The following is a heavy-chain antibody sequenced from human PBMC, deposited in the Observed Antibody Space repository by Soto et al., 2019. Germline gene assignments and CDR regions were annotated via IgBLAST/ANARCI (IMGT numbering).Heavy chain of an antibody. Sequence: QVQLVESGGGVVQPGRSLRLSCAASGFTFSSYAMHWVRQAPGKGLEWVAVISYDGSNKYYADSVKGRFTISRDNSKNTGHVQMKSLRAEDPAVYYCARDPLWGTAMVLWYFDLWGRGTLVTVSS. CDR3: ARDPLWGTAMVLWYFDL. CDR2: ISYDGSNK. D-gene: IGHD5-18*01. CDR1: GFTFSSYA. J-gene: IGHJ2*01. V-gene: IGHV3-30-3*01.